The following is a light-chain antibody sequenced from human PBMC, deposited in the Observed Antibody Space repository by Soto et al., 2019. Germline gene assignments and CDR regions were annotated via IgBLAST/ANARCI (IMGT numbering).Light chain of an antibody. J-gene: IGKJ1*01. CDR2: GAS. Sequence: EIVLTQSPGTLSLSPGERATLSCRASQSVSSSYFAWYQQKPGQATRLLIYGASSRATGIPDRFSCSGSGTDFTLTISSLEPEDFAVYYCQYSGSASGWTFGRGTKVDIK. CDR3: QYSGSASGWT. CDR1: QSVSSSY. V-gene: IGKV3-20*01.